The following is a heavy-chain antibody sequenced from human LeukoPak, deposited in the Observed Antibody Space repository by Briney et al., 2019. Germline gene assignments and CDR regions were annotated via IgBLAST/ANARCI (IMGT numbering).Heavy chain of an antibody. Sequence: SETLSLTCTVSGGSISSYYWSWIRQPPGKGLEWIGYFYYSGSTNYNPSLKSRVTISVDTSKNQFSLKLSSVTAADTAVYYCARDLQEGDRYYYYYMDVWGKGTTVTVSS. V-gene: IGHV4-59*12. CDR1: GGSISSYY. CDR3: ARDLQEGDRYYYYYMDV. J-gene: IGHJ6*03. CDR2: FYYSGST.